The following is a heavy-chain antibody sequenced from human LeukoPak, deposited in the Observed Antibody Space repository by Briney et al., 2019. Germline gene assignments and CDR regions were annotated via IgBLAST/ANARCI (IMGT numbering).Heavy chain of an antibody. Sequence: ASVKVSCKASGYTFTSYYMHWVRQAPGQGLEWVGIINPSGDPTTYAQKFQGRVTITSDMSTSTVYMELSSLRSEDTAVYYCARGSIVGATFDYFDYWGQGTLVTVSS. J-gene: IGHJ4*02. D-gene: IGHD1-26*01. CDR3: ARGSIVGATFDYFDY. V-gene: IGHV1-46*01. CDR2: INPSGDPT. CDR1: GYTFTSYY.